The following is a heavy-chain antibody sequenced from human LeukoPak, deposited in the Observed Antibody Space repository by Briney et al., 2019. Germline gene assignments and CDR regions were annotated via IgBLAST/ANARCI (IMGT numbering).Heavy chain of an antibody. D-gene: IGHD2-2*01. J-gene: IGHJ6*03. CDR1: GGSFSGYY. Sequence: SETLSLTCAVYGGSFSGYYWSWIRQPPGKGLEWIGEINHSGSTNYNPSLKSRATISVDTSKNQFSLKLSSVTAADTAVYYCARVGGRYCSSTSCPSGYYMDVWGKGTTVTVSS. V-gene: IGHV4-34*01. CDR2: INHSGST. CDR3: ARVGGRYCSSTSCPSGYYMDV.